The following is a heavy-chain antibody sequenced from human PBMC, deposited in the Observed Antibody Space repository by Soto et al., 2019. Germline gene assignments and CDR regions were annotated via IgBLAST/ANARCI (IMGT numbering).Heavy chain of an antibody. CDR3: ARVGHSYGPKGHYGMAV. D-gene: IGHD5-18*01. J-gene: IGHJ6*02. Sequence: QVQLQESGPGLVKPSETLSLTCTVSGGSISSYYWSWIRQPPGKGLEWIGYIYYSGSTNYNPSLKSRVTISVDTSKNQFSLKLSSVTAADTAVYFCARVGHSYGPKGHYGMAVSGQGTTVTVSS. CDR2: IYYSGST. CDR1: GGSISSYY. V-gene: IGHV4-59*01.